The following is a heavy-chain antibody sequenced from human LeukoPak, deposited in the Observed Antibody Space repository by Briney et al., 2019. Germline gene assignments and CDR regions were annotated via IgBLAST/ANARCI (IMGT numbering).Heavy chain of an antibody. Sequence: SETLSLTCTVSGGSISSNGYYWSWIRQHPGKGLEWIGYIYYSGSTYYNPSLKSRVTISVDTSKNQFSLKLSSVTAADTAVYYCAREGPDAFDIWGQGTMVTVSS. CDR2: IYYSGST. CDR1: GGSISSNGYY. V-gene: IGHV4-31*03. J-gene: IGHJ3*02. CDR3: AREGPDAFDI.